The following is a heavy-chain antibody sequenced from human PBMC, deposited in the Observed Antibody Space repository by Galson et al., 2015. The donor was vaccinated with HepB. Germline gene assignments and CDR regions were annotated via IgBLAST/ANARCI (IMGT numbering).Heavy chain of an antibody. V-gene: IGHV3-11*01. D-gene: IGHD6-19*01. CDR3: AREGNAGGQWLVHGSGYYGMDV. CDR2: ISSSGSTI. Sequence: SLRLSCAASGFTFSDYYMSWIRQAPGKGLEWVSYISSSGSTIYYADSVKGRFTISRDNAKSSLYLQMNSLRAEDTAVYYCAREGNAGGQWLVHGSGYYGMDVWGQGTTVTVSS. CDR1: GFTFSDYY. J-gene: IGHJ6*02.